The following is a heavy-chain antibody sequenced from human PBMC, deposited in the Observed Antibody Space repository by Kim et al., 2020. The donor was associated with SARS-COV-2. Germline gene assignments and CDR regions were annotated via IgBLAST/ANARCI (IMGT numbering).Heavy chain of an antibody. D-gene: IGHD3-10*01. V-gene: IGHV3-23*01. CDR3: AKTTSGSGTGACDF. CDR2: ISGGDGST. CDR1: GFTFSNYA. J-gene: IGHJ4*02. Sequence: GGSLRLSCVASGFTFSNYAINWVRQAPGKGLEWVSVISGGDGSTYYADSVKGRFTISRDDSKNTLYLYVNSLRAEDTAVYYCAKTTSGSGTGACDFWGQG.